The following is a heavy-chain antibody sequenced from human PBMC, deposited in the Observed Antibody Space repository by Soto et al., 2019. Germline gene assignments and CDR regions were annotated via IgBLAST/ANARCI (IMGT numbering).Heavy chain of an antibody. Sequence: GGSLRLSCAASGFTFSDYSMNWVRQAPGKGLEWVSYISSTSLTIYYADSVKGRFTISRDNAKNSLYLHMNSLRDEDTAVYYCASSRVLTDVWGQGTTVTVSS. CDR2: ISSTSLTI. V-gene: IGHV3-48*02. J-gene: IGHJ6*02. D-gene: IGHD3-9*01. CDR1: GFTFSDYS. CDR3: ASSRVLTDV.